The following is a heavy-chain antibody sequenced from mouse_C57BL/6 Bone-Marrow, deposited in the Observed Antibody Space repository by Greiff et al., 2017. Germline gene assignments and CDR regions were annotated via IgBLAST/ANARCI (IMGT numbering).Heavy chain of an antibody. Sequence: VQVVESGAELAKPGASVKLSCKASGYTFTSYWMHWVKQRPGQGLEWIGYINPSSGYTKYNQKFKDKATLTADKSSSTAYMQLSSLTYEDSAVYYCAGPYAMDYWGQGTSVTVSS. CDR2: INPSSGYT. CDR1: GYTFTSYW. J-gene: IGHJ4*01. CDR3: AGPYAMDY. V-gene: IGHV1-7*01.